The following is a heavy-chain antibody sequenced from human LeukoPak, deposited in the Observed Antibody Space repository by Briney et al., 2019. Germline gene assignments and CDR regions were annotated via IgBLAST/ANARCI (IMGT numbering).Heavy chain of an antibody. Sequence: PGRSLRLSCAASGFTFSSYAMHWVRQAPGKGLEWVAVISYDGSNKYYADSVKGRFTISRDNSKNTLYLQMNSLRAEDTAVYYCARVPFWSGYYKGYYYYGMDVWGQGTSVTVSS. J-gene: IGHJ6*02. D-gene: IGHD3-3*01. V-gene: IGHV3-30*04. CDR2: ISYDGSNK. CDR1: GFTFSSYA. CDR3: ARVPFWSGYYKGYYYYGMDV.